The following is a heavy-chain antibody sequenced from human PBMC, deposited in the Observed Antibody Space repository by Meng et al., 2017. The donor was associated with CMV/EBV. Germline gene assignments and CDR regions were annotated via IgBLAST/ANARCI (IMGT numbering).Heavy chain of an antibody. CDR3: AKEYGRYCSGGSCYSRH. D-gene: IGHD2-15*01. V-gene: IGHV3-33*06. CDR1: GFTFSSYG. J-gene: IGHJ4*02. CDR2: IWYDGSNK. Sequence: GESLKISCAASGFTFSSYGMHWVRQAPGKGLEWVAVIWYDGSNKYYADSVKGRFTISRDNSKNTLYLQMNSLRAEDTAVYYCAKEYGRYCSGGSCYSRHWGQGTLVTVS.